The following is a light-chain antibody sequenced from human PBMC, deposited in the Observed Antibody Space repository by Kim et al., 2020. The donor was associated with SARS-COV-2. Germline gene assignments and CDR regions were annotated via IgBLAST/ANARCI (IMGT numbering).Light chain of an antibody. Sequence: QSALTQPPSASGSPGQSVTISCTGTRSDVGSYDYVSWYQQHPGKAPKLMIYEVTKRPSGVPDRFSGSKSGNTASLTVSGLQPEDEADYYCSSYAGDNIFHVFGSGTKVTVL. CDR3: SSYAGDNIFHV. V-gene: IGLV2-8*01. CDR2: EVT. J-gene: IGLJ1*01. CDR1: RSDVGSYDY.